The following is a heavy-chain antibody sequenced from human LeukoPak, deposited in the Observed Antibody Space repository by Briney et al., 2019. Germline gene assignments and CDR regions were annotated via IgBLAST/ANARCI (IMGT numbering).Heavy chain of an antibody. V-gene: IGHV1-46*01. CDR1: GYTFTSYY. CDR3: ARWGGVGMDV. J-gene: IGHJ6*02. D-gene: IGHD2-8*01. Sequence: ASVKVSCKASGYTFTSYYMHWVRQAPGQGLEWMGIINPSGGSTSYAQKFQGRVIMTRDKSTSTVYMELSSLRSEDTAVYYCARWGGVGMDVWGQGTTLIVSS. CDR2: INPSGGST.